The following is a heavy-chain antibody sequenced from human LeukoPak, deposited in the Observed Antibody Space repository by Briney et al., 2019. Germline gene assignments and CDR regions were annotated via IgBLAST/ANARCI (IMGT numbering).Heavy chain of an antibody. V-gene: IGHV3-23*01. J-gene: IGHJ4*02. CDR3: AKGKSGDSSDYYPDY. D-gene: IGHD3-22*01. CDR1: GFTFSNYA. CDR2: MSGSGANT. Sequence: GGSLRLSCAASGFTFSNYAMTWVRQAPGRGLEWLSAMSGSGANTYYADSVKGRFTISRDNSKNTLFLQMNSLRGEDTAIYYCAKGKSGDSSDYYPDYWGQGTLVIVSS.